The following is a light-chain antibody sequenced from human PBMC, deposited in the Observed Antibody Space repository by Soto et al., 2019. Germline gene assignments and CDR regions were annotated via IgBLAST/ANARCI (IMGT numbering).Light chain of an antibody. V-gene: IGKV3D-15*01. CDR2: DMV. Sequence: EILRTQSPAPLSVSPGERAPLSGRSSLSLGRVLACYQPKPGQAPRLGFYDMVTSATGVPTRISGRASGTEFTLTISSLQSEYVGFYFWQRYNSWPLSCGGGTKVEIK. CDR1: LSLGRV. CDR3: QRYNSWPLS. J-gene: IGKJ4*01.